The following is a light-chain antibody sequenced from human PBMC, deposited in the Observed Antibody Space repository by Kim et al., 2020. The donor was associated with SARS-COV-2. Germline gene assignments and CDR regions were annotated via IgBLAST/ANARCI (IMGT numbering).Light chain of an antibody. CDR3: SSFTTSTLYV. V-gene: IGLV2-14*03. Sequence: GQSITISCTGTSSDIGGYNFVSWYQQHPGRAPKLMIYDVSHRPSGVSNRFSGSKSGSTASLTISGLQAEDEAGYYCSSFTTSTLYVFGDGTKVTVL. CDR2: DVS. J-gene: IGLJ1*01. CDR1: SSDIGGYNF.